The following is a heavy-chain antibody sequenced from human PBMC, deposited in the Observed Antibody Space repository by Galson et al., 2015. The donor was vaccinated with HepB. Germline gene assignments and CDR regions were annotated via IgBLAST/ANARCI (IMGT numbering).Heavy chain of an antibody. D-gene: IGHD2-15*01. J-gene: IGHJ4*02. Sequence: SLRLSCAGSGVTFHNSALTWVRRAPREGLELVSTLSPIREQTNNASPIQGRFNISQYNSKNTLYLDINTLRAEDTAVYYCVKVRGYCRITTRREPFDSWGQGTPVTVSS. CDR2: LSPIREQT. CDR3: VKVRGYCRITTRREPFDS. CDR1: GVTFHNSA. V-gene: IGHV3-23*01.